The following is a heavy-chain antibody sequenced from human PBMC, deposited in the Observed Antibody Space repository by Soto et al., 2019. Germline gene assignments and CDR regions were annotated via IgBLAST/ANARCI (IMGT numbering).Heavy chain of an antibody. CDR1: GGTFSSYS. CDR3: AAYNWNNAGYTDYYYGMDV. J-gene: IGHJ6*02. V-gene: IGHV1-69*13. CDR2: IIPIFGTA. D-gene: IGHD1-20*01. Sequence: GASVKVSCKASGGTFSSYSISWVRQAPGQGLEWMGGIIPIFGTANYAQKFQGRVTITADESTSTAYMELSSLRSEDTAVYYCAAYNWNNAGYTDYYYGMDVWGQGTTVTVSS.